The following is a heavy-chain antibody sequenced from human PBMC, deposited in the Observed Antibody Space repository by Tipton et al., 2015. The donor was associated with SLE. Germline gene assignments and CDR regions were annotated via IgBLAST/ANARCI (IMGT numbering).Heavy chain of an antibody. J-gene: IGHJ6*03. V-gene: IGHV4-38-2*02. CDR3: ARGRPRATQAWGGYYYYMDV. CDR2: MFHGGST. D-gene: IGHD3-16*01. CDR1: GYSISSGYS. Sequence: TLSLTCTVSGYSISSGYSWGWIRQPPGKGLEWIGSMFHGGSTYYNPSLKSRVTISVDTSKNQFSLKLSSVTAADTAVYHCARGRPRATQAWGGYYYYMDVWGKGTTVTVSS.